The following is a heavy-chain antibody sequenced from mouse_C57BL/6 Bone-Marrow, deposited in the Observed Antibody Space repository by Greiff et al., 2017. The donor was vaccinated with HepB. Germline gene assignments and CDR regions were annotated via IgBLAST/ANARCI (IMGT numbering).Heavy chain of an antibody. D-gene: IGHD1-1*01. CDR2: IYPGSGST. J-gene: IGHJ1*03. CDR3: ARGRVITTLVAHWYFDV. V-gene: IGHV1-55*01. CDR1: GYTFTSYW. Sequence: QVQLQQPGAELVKPGASVKMSCTASGYTFTSYWITWVKQRPGQGLEWIGDIYPGSGSTNYNEKFKSKATLTVDTSSSTANMQLSRLTSEDSAVYYCARGRVITTLVAHWYFDVWGTGTTVTVSA.